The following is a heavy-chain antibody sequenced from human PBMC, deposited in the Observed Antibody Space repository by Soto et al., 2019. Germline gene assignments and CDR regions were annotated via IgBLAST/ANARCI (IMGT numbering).Heavy chain of an antibody. D-gene: IGHD2-15*01. CDR3: ARDGRYCSGGSCYSVSAWFDP. Sequence: SETLSLTCTVSGGSISSGGYYWSWIRQHPGKGLEWIGYIYYSGSTYYNPSLKSRVTISVDTSKNQFSLKLSSVTAADTAVYYCARDGRYCSGGSCYSVSAWFDPWGQGTLVTVSS. CDR1: GGSISSGGYY. CDR2: IYYSGST. J-gene: IGHJ5*02. V-gene: IGHV4-31*03.